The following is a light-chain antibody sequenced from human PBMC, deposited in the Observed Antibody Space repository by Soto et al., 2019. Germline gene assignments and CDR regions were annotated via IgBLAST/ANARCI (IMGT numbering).Light chain of an antibody. CDR1: QTISNY. Sequence: DIQMTYSPSTLSGSVGDIFTITFLASQTISNYLAWYQQKPGKVPKLLIYAASTLQSGVPSRFSGSGSGTDFTLTISSLQPEDVATYYCQKYNSALITFGQGKRREIK. CDR3: QKYNSALIT. V-gene: IGKV1-27*01. CDR2: AAS. J-gene: IGKJ5*01.